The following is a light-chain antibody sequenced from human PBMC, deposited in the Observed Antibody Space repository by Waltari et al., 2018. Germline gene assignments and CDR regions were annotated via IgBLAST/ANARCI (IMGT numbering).Light chain of an antibody. Sequence: QLVLTQSPSASASLGASVKLTCTLSSGHSNNIIAWLQQQPEKGPRYLMKVNSDGSHSKGDEIPDRFSGSSSGAERSLTISSLQSEDEADYYCQSGGHGTWVFGGGTKLTVL. J-gene: IGLJ3*02. CDR1: SGHSNNI. V-gene: IGLV4-69*01. CDR3: QSGGHGTWV. CDR2: VNSDGSH.